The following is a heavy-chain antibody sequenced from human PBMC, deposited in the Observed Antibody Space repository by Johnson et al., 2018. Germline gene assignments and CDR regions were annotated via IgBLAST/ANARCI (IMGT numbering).Heavy chain of an antibody. J-gene: IGHJ6*03. D-gene: IGHD1/OR15-1a*01. Sequence: VQLQQSGGGLVQPGGSLRLSCAGSGFTFSTYWMTWVRQAPGKGLEWVANVNQDGSEKHYVDAVKGRFTISRDNAKNSLYLQLNSLGAADTSVYYGAYSKYTWNNLYHYYYRDVWGKGTTVTVSS. CDR3: AYSKYTWNNLYHYYYRDV. CDR1: GFTFSTYW. CDR2: VNQDGSEK. V-gene: IGHV3-7*01.